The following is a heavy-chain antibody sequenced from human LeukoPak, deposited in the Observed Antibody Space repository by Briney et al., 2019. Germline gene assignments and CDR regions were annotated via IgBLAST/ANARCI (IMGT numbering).Heavy chain of an antibody. CDR2: ISDSGGST. J-gene: IGHJ1*01. Sequence: TGGSLRLSCAASGFTFTKYDMSWVRQAPGKGLEWVSAISDSGGSTYYADSVKGRFTISRDNSKNTLYLQMNSLKTEDTAVYYCSTSTSSGYYGGSQHWGQGTLVTVSS. CDR1: GFTFTKYD. D-gene: IGHD3-22*01. V-gene: IGHV3-23*01. CDR3: STSTSSGYYGGSQH.